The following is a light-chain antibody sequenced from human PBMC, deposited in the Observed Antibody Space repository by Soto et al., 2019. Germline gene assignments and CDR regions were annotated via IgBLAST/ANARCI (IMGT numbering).Light chain of an antibody. V-gene: IGLV2-23*01. CDR3: CSYAGSSTGYV. Sequence: QSVLTQPASVSGSPGQSITISCTGTSSDVGSYNLVSWHQQHPGKAPKLMIYEGSKRPSGVSNRFSGSKSGNTASLTISGLQAEDEADYYCCSYAGSSTGYVFGTGTKVTVL. CDR2: EGS. CDR1: SSDVGSYNL. J-gene: IGLJ1*01.